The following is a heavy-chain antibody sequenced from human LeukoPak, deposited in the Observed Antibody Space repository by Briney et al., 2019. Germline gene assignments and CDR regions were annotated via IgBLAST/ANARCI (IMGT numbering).Heavy chain of an antibody. CDR2: INSDGSST. J-gene: IGHJ4*02. CDR1: GFTFSSYW. D-gene: IGHD1-26*01. V-gene: IGHV3-74*01. CDR3: ARDLTVGPTTDYFDY. Sequence: GGSLRLSCAASGFTFSSYWMHWVRQAPGKGLVWVSRINSDGSSTSYADSVKGRFTISRDNAKNTLYLQMNSLRAEDTAVYYCARDLTVGPTTDYFDYWGQGTLVTVSS.